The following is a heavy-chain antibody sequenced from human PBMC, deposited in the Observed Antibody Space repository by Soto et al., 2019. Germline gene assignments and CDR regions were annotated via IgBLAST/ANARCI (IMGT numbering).Heavy chain of an antibody. D-gene: IGHD6-13*01. CDR1: GFTFSSYW. CDR3: ARESSSWGSRFDY. CDR2: IKQDGSEK. J-gene: IGHJ4*02. V-gene: IGHV3-7*05. Sequence: GESLKISCAASGFTFSSYWMSWVRQAPGKGLEWVANIKQDGSEKYYVDSVKGRFTISRDNAKNSLYLQMNSLRAEDTAVYYCARESSSWGSRFDYWGQGTLVTVSS.